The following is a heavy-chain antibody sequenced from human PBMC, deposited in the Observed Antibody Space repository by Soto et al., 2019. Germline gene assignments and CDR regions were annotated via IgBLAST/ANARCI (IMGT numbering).Heavy chain of an antibody. J-gene: IGHJ6*02. D-gene: IGHD3-3*01. CDR3: AKSEDLRITVFGVRNYGMDV. CDR2: ISGSVGTT. CDR1: GFTFSSYA. Sequence: EVQLLESGGGLVQPGGSLRLSCAASGFTFSSYAMSWVRKAPGKGLEWVSTISGSVGTTYYADSVKGRFTISRDNSKNTLYLQMNSLSAEDTAVYYCAKSEDLRITVFGVRNYGMDVWGQGTTVTVSS. V-gene: IGHV3-23*01.